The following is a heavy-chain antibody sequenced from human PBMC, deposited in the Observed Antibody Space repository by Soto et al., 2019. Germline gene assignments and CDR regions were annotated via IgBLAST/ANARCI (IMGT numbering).Heavy chain of an antibody. CDR3: AGGKVITGTRAAGGYYYCGMDV. D-gene: IGHD1-7*01. Sequence: QVQLVQSGAEVKKPGASVKVSCKAYGYTFTSYDINWVRQATGQGLEWMGWMNPNSGNTGYAQKFQGRVTITRNTSISTAYMELCILRSEDTAVYYCAGGKVITGTRAAGGYYYCGMDVWGQGTTVTVSS. CDR1: GYTFTSYD. J-gene: IGHJ6*02. V-gene: IGHV1-8*01. CDR2: MNPNSGNT.